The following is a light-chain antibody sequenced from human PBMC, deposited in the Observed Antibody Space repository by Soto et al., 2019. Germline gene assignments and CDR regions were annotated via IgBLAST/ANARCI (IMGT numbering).Light chain of an antibody. V-gene: IGKV3-11*01. CDR3: QQRYIWPPLT. CDR1: QSVVNY. J-gene: IGKJ4*01. Sequence: EIVWTQSPATLSLSPGERATLSCRASQSVVNYLGWYQQKPGQAPRLLIYDASNRATGIPAMFSGSGSATDFTLTISSLVHEDFAVYYCQQRYIWPPLTFGGGTRGEIK. CDR2: DAS.